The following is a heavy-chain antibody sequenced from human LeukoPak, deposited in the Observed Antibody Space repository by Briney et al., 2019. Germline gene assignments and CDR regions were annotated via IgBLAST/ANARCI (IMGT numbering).Heavy chain of an antibody. V-gene: IGHV1-2*02. CDR1: GYTFTGYY. D-gene: IGHD3-22*01. Sequence: ASVKVSCKASGYTFTGYYMHWVRQAPGQGLEWMGLINPYNGGTNYGQKFKGRVTMTRDTSISTAYMELSSLRSDDTAVYYCARNYDRSGYYYGDFDYWGQGTLVTVSS. CDR3: ARNYDRSGYYYGDFDY. J-gene: IGHJ4*02. CDR2: INPYNGGT.